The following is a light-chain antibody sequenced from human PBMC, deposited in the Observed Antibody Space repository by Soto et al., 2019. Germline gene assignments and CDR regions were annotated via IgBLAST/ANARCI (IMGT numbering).Light chain of an antibody. Sequence: QSVLTQPASVSGSPGQSITISCTGTSSDVGSYNLVSWYQQHPGKAPKLMIYEGSKRPSGVSNRFSGSKSGNTASLTISGLKDEDEADYYCCSYAGSSTVFGGGTKLTVL. CDR1: SSDVGSYNL. J-gene: IGLJ2*01. CDR2: EGS. CDR3: CSYAGSSTV. V-gene: IGLV2-23*01.